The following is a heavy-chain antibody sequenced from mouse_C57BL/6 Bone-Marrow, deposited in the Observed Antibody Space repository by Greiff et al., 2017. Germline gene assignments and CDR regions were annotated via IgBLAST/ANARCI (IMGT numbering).Heavy chain of an antibody. V-gene: IGHV1-69*01. CDR3: AYMDD. J-gene: IGHJ4*01. CDR2: IDPSDSYT. Sequence: QVQLQQSGAELVMPGASVKLSCKASGYTFTSYWMHWVKQRPGQGLEWIGEIDPSDSYTNYNQKFKGKSTLTVDKSSSTAYMQLSSLTSEDSAVYYCAYMDDWGQGTSVTVSS. CDR1: GYTFTSYW.